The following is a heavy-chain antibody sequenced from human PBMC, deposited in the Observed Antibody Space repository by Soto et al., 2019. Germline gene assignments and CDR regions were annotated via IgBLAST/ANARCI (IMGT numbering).Heavy chain of an antibody. V-gene: IGHV4-38-2*02. CDR3: ARDWVLAHNWFDP. D-gene: IGHD3-3*02. J-gene: IGHJ5*02. Sequence: AQTLSLTCAVSGYSISSGYYWGWIRQPPGKGLEWIGSIYHSGSTYYNPSLKSRVTISVDTSKNQFSLKLSSVTAADTAVYYCARDWVLAHNWFDPWGQGTLATVSS. CDR1: GYSISSGYY. CDR2: IYHSGST.